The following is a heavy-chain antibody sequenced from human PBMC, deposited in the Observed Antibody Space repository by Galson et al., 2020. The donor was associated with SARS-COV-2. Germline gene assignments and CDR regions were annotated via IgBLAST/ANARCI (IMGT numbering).Heavy chain of an antibody. CDR1: AGSISSYY. CDR2: IYYSGST. CDR3: ARTFKGWFDP. Sequence: SETLSLTCTVSAGSISSYYWSWIRQPPGKGLEWIGYIYYSGSTNSNPSLKSRVTISVDTSKNQFSLKLSSVTAADTAVYYCARTFKGWFDPWGQGTLVTVSS. J-gene: IGHJ5*02. V-gene: IGHV4-59*01.